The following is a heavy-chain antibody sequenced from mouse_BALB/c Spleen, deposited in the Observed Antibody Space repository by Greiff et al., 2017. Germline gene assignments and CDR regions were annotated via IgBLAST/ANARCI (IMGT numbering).Heavy chain of an antibody. CDR2: ISSGGSYT. Sequence: EVKVVESGGGLVKPGGSLKLSCAASGFTFSSYTMSWVRQTPEKRLAWVATISSGGSYTYYPDSVKGRFTISRDNAKNTLYLQMSSLKSEDTAMYYCTRDGDYYGSSYYAMDYWGQGTSVTVSS. CDR1: GFTFSSYT. D-gene: IGHD1-1*01. V-gene: IGHV5-6-4*01. J-gene: IGHJ4*01. CDR3: TRDGDYYGSSYYAMDY.